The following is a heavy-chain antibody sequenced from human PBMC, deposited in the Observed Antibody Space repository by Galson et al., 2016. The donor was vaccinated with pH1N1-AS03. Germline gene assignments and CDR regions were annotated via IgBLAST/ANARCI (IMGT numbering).Heavy chain of an antibody. V-gene: IGHV4-59*01. J-gene: IGHJ2*01. Sequence: SETLSLTCTVAGGTISTYYWSWNRQTPGKGLEWIGYVYYIGDPNYNPSLQSRVTMSVDTSSNQFSLTLTSVAAADTAVYFCARGGSLHWYFDLWGRGTLVTVSS. CDR1: GGTISTYY. CDR2: VYYIGDP. CDR3: ARGGSLHWYFDL. D-gene: IGHD2-15*01.